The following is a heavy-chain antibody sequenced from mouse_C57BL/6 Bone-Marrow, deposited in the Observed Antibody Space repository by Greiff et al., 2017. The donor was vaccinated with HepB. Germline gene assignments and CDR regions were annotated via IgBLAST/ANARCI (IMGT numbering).Heavy chain of an antibody. J-gene: IGHJ3*01. Sequence: QVQLQQSGAELVRPGTSVKVSCKASGYAFTNYLIEWVKQRPGQGLEWIGVINPGSGGTNYNEKFKGKATLTADKSSNTAYMQLSSLTSEDSAIYYCARDESWFAYWGQGTLVTVSA. CDR2: INPGSGGT. CDR3: ARDESWFAY. CDR1: GYAFTNYL. V-gene: IGHV1-54*01.